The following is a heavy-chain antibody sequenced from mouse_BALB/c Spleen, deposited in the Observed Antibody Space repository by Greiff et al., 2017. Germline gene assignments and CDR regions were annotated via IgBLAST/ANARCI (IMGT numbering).Heavy chain of an antibody. CDR2: INPSNGGT. V-gene: IGHV1S81*02. J-gene: IGHJ1*01. D-gene: IGHD2-14*01. Sequence: QVQLKQPGAELVKPGASVKLSCKASGYTFTSYYMYWVKQRPGQGLEWIGGINPSNGGTNFNEKFKSKATLTVDKSSSTAYMQLSSLTSEDSAVYYCTRGGTYWYFDVWGAGTTVTVSS. CDR3: TRGGTYWYFDV. CDR1: GYTFTSYY.